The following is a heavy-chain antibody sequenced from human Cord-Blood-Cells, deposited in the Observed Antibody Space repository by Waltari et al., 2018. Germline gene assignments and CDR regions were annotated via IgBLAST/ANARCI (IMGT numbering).Heavy chain of an antibody. V-gene: IGHV3-23*01. CDR2: ISGSGGST. D-gene: IGHD1-26*01. CDR3: AKDSAGATDY. Sequence: ASGFTFSSYAMSWVRQAPGKGLEWVSAISGSGGSTYYADSVKGRFTISRDNSKNTLYLQMNSLRAEDTAVYCCAKDSAGATDYWGQGTLVTVSS. J-gene: IGHJ4*02. CDR1: GFTFSSYA.